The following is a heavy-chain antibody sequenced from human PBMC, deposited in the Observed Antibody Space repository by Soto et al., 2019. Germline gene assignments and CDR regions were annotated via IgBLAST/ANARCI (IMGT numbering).Heavy chain of an antibody. D-gene: IGHD3-10*01. V-gene: IGHV4-34*01. CDR1: GGSFSGYY. Sequence: QVQLQQWGAGLLKPSETLSLTCAVYGGSFSGYYWSWIRQPPGKGLEWIGEINHSGSTNYNPSLKSRVTISVDTSKNQFSLKLSSVTAADTAVYYCARCRMVRRPYYSRGGMDVWGQGTTVTVSS. J-gene: IGHJ6*02. CDR3: ARCRMVRRPYYSRGGMDV. CDR2: INHSGST.